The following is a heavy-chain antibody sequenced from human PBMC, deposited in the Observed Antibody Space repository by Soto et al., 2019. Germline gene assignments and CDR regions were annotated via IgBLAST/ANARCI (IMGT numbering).Heavy chain of an antibody. V-gene: IGHV3-13*01. CDR1: GFTFSNYD. CDR2: IGTAGDT. J-gene: IGHJ6*02. CDR3: ARDLKYCGSSSHYGMDV. D-gene: IGHD6-6*01. Sequence: EVQLVESGGGLAQPGGSLRLSCAASGFTFSNYDMHWVRQVTGKGLEWISSIGTAGDTYYAGSVRGRFTISRENAKNSLYFQMNSLRAGDTAVYYCARDLKYCGSSSHYGMDVWGQGTTVTVSS.